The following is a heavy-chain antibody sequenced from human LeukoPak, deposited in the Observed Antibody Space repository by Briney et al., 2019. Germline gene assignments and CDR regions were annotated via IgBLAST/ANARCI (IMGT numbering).Heavy chain of an antibody. CDR1: RFTFNTYA. CDR2: IYRGGTT. Sequence: QSGGSLRLSCAASRFTFNTYAMTWVRQAPGKGLEWVSVIYRGGTTYYADSVKGRFTISRDNSKNTLFLQMNSLRAEDTAVYYCARGSWLEEGFDYWGQGTLVTVSS. D-gene: IGHD5-18*01. J-gene: IGHJ4*02. CDR3: ARGSWLEEGFDY. V-gene: IGHV3-66*01.